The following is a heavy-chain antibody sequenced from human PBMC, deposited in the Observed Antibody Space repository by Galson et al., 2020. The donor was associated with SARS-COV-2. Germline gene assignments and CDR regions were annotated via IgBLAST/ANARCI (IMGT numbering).Heavy chain of an antibody. CDR3: TRLGAPRDYGFYCHYYMDV. V-gene: IGHV3-7*03. D-gene: IGHD4-17*01. CDR1: GFTFSRYW. CDR2: INEDGSAR. J-gene: IGHJ6*03. Sequence: SCAASGFTFSRYWMSWVRQAPGKGLEWVASINEDGSARYFVDSVKGRLTMSRDNAQNSIYLQMNSLRAEDTAVYDCTRLGAPRDYGFYCHYYMDVWGKGTTVTVSS.